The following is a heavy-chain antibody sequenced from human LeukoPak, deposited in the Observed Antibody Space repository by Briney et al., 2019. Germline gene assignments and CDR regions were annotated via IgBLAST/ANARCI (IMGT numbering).Heavy chain of an antibody. V-gene: IGHV4-31*03. D-gene: IGHD1-26*01. CDR2: IYYSGST. CDR1: GGSISSGGYY. Sequence: PSETLSLTCTVSGGSISSGGYYWSWIRQHPGKGLEWIGYIYYSGSTYYNPSLKSRVTISVDTSKNQFSLKPSSVTAADTAVYYCATDYQGEGGFDYWGQGTLVTVSS. J-gene: IGHJ4*02. CDR3: ATDYQGEGGFDY.